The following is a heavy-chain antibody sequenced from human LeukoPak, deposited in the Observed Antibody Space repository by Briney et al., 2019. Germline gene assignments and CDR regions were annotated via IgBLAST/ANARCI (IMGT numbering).Heavy chain of an antibody. CDR2: IKNDGSTT. D-gene: IGHD6-13*01. CDR1: GFTFSSYW. CDR3: ARDREQQLVRFYNAFDI. V-gene: IGHV3-74*01. Sequence: GGSLRLSCAASGFTFSSYWMHWVRQPPGKGLVWVSRIKNDGSTTTYADSVKGRFTVSRDNAKNSLYLQMNSLRAEDTAVYYCARDREQQLVRFYNAFDIWGQGTMVTVSS. J-gene: IGHJ3*02.